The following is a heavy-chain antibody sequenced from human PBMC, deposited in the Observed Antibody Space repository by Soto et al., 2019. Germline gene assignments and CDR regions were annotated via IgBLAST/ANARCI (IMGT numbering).Heavy chain of an antibody. CDR1: GGSISSGDYY. J-gene: IGHJ5*02. V-gene: IGHV4-30-4*02. D-gene: IGHD1-1*01. CDR2: IYYSGST. CDR3: ARDQSWHDLVWWFDP. Sequence: SETLSLTCTVSGGSISSGDYYWSWIRQPPGKGLEWIGYIYYSGSTYYNPSLKSRVTISVDTSKNQFSLTSEDTAVYYCARDQSWHDLVWWFDPWGQGTLVTVSS.